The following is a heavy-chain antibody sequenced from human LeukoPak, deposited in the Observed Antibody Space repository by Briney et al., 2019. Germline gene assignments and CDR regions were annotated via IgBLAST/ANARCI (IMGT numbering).Heavy chain of an antibody. CDR2: IYYSGST. Sequence: PSETLSLTCTVSGGSISSSSYYWGWLRQPPGTGLEWIGSIYYSGSTYYNPSLKSRVTISVDTSKNQFSLKLSSVTAADTAVYYCARGPAGYGSGSYYKKGFDYWGQGTLVTVSS. D-gene: IGHD3-10*01. V-gene: IGHV4-39*01. CDR1: GGSISSSSYY. J-gene: IGHJ4*02. CDR3: ARGPAGYGSGSYYKKGFDY.